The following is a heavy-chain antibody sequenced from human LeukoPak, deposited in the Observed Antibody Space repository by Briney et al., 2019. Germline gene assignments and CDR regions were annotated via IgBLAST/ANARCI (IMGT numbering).Heavy chain of an antibody. CDR3: ARASGYDGFDY. V-gene: IGHV4-30-4*07. J-gene: IGHJ4*02. CDR2: IYYSGST. D-gene: IGHD5-12*01. CDR1: GGSISSGGYS. Sequence: SETLCLTCAVSGGSISSGGYSWSWIRQPPGKGLEWIGYIYYSGSTYYNPSLKSRVTISVDTSKNQFSLKLSSVTAADTAVYYCARASGYDGFDYWGQGTLVTVSS.